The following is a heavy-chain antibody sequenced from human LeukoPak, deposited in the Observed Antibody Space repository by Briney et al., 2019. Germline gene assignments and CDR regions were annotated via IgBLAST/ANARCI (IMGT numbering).Heavy chain of an antibody. D-gene: IGHD3-10*01. J-gene: IGHJ4*02. CDR3: TTGYYYGSGSYGIDY. Sequence: GGSLRLSCAASGFTFSNAWMSWVRQAPGKGLEWVGRIKSKTDGGTTDYAAPVKGRFTISRDDSKNTLYLQMNSLKTEDTAVYYCTTGYYYGSGSYGIDYWGQGTLVTVSS. V-gene: IGHV3-15*01. CDR1: GFTFSNAW. CDR2: IKSKTDGGTT.